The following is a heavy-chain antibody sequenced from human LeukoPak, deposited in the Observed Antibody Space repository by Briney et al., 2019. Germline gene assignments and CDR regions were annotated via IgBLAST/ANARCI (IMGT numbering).Heavy chain of an antibody. J-gene: IGHJ4*02. CDR3: ARAKEMATILTY. CDR2: IKQDGSEK. CDR1: GFTFSSYW. D-gene: IGHD5-24*01. Sequence: GGSLRLSCAASGFTFSSYWLSWVRQAPGKGLEWVANIKQDGSEKYYVDSVKHRFTISRDNAKNSLYLQMNSLRAEDTAVYYCARAKEMATILTYWGQGTLVTVSS. V-gene: IGHV3-7*05.